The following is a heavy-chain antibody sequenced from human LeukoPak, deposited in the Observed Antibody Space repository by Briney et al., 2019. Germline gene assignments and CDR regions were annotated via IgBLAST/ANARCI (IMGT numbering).Heavy chain of an antibody. J-gene: IGHJ4*02. V-gene: IGHV4-59*01. CDR3: ARPDQPLWLGTYDY. Sequence: SETLSLTCTVSGGSISSYYWSWIRQPPGKGLEWIGYIYYSGSTNYNPSLKSRVTISVDTSKNQFSLKLSAVTAADTAVYYCARPDQPLWLGTYDYWGQGTLVTVSS. CDR2: IYYSGST. D-gene: IGHD5-18*01. CDR1: GGSISSYY.